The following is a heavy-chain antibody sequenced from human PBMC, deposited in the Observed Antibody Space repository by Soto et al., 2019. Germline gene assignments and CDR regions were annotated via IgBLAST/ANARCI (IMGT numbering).Heavy chain of an antibody. Sequence: ASVKVSCKVSGYTLTELSMHWVRQAPGKGLEWMGGFDPEDGETIYAQKFQGRVTMTEDTSTDTAYMELSSLRSEDTAVYYCATDSRVLWFGEKYGMDVWGQGTTVTVSS. D-gene: IGHD3-10*01. CDR1: GYTLTELS. CDR3: ATDSRVLWFGEKYGMDV. V-gene: IGHV1-24*01. J-gene: IGHJ6*02. CDR2: FDPEDGET.